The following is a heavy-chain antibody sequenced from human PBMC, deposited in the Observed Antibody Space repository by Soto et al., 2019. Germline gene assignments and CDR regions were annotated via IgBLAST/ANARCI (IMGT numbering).Heavy chain of an antibody. CDR1: GVSITSGGSV. CDR2: IYHSGST. CDR3: ASGRDGFGP. V-gene: IGHV4-30-2*01. J-gene: IGHJ5*02. Sequence: QLQLQESGSRLVKPSETLSVTGAVSGVSITSGGSVWTWIRQPPGRGLEWIGYIYHSGSTYYNPSLKSRVTISQDRSENQISLKLISVTAADTAVYYCASGRDGFGPWGQGTLVTASS.